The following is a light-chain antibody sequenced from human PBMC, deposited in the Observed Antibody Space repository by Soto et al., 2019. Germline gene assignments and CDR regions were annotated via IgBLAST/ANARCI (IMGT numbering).Light chain of an antibody. V-gene: IGLV2-14*01. Sequence: QSVLTQPASVSGSPGQSIAISCTGTSSDVGGYNYVSWYQQHPGKAPKLMIYEVTNRPSGVSNRFSGSKSGNTASLTISGLQAEDEADCYCSSYTLGGVVFGGGTKLTVL. CDR2: EVT. J-gene: IGLJ2*01. CDR3: SSYTLGGVV. CDR1: SSDVGGYNY.